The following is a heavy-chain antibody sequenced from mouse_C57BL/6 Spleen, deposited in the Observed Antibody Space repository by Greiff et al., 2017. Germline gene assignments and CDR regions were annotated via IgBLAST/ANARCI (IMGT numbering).Heavy chain of an antibody. D-gene: IGHD1-1*01. J-gene: IGHJ2*01. Sequence: DVMLVESGGDLVKPGGSLKLSCAASGFTFSSYGMSWVRQTPDKRLEWVATISSGGSYTYYPDSVKGRFTISRDNAKNTLYLQMSSLKSEDTAMYYCARYGSSSDYWGQGTTLTVSS. CDR2: ISSGGSYT. CDR3: ARYGSSSDY. V-gene: IGHV5-6*02. CDR1: GFTFSSYG.